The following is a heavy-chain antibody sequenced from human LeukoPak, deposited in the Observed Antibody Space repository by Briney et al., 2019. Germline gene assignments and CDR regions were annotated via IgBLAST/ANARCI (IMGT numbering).Heavy chain of an antibody. CDR1: GGSISSSSYY. V-gene: IGHV4-39*07. D-gene: IGHD4-17*01. J-gene: IGHJ6*03. CDR3: ASGVGLTTVTVAYYYYYMDV. CDR2: IYYSGST. Sequence: SETLSLTCTVSGGSISSSSYYWGWIRQPPGKGLEWIGSIYYSGSTYYNPSLKSRVTISVDTSKNQFSLKLSSVTAADTAVYYCASGVGLTTVTVAYYYYYMDVWGKGTTVTVSS.